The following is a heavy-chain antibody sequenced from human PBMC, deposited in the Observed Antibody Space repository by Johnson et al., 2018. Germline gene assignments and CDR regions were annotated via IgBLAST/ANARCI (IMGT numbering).Heavy chain of an antibody. Sequence: VQLLESGGGVVQPGRSLRLSCAASGFTFSSYGMHWVRQAPGKGLEWVAVISYDGSNKYYADSVKGRFTISRDNSKNTGWLQMNSLRAEDTAVYYCVRDGKKNSNGYVTDFPHWGQGTLVTVSS. CDR1: GFTFSSYG. CDR3: VRDGKKNSNGYVTDFPH. V-gene: IGHV3-30*03. CDR2: ISYDGSNK. D-gene: IGHD5-18*01. J-gene: IGHJ1*01.